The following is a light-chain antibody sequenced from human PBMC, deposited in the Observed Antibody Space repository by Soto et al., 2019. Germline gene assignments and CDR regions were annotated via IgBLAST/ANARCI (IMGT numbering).Light chain of an antibody. CDR2: AAS. CDR3: QQYYSYPPWT. CDR1: QGISSY. V-gene: IGKV1-8*01. J-gene: IGKJ1*01. Sequence: IRMTQSPSSLSASTGDRVTITCRASQGISSYLAWYQQKPGKAPKLLIYAASTLQSGVPSRFSGSGSGTDFTLTISCLQSEDFTTYYCQQYYSYPPWTFGQGTKVDIK.